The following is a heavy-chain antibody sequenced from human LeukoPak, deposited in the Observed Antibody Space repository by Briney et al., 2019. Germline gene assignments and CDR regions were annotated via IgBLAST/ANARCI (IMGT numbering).Heavy chain of an antibody. CDR2: IWYDGSNK. D-gene: IGHD1-7*01. Sequence: PGGSLRLSCAASGFTFSSYGMHWVRQAPGKGPEWVAVIWYDGSNKYYADSVKGRFTISRDNSKNTLYLQMNSLRAEDTAVYYCARDLTGTRSEGCFDYWGQGTLVTVSS. J-gene: IGHJ4*02. CDR3: ARDLTGTRSEGCFDY. V-gene: IGHV3-33*01. CDR1: GFTFSSYG.